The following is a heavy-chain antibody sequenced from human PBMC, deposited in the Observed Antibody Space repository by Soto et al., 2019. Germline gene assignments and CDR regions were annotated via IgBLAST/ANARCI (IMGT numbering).Heavy chain of an antibody. CDR2: IKSKTDGGTT. CDR1: GFTFSNAW. J-gene: IGHJ6*02. V-gene: IGHV3-15*01. Sequence: PGGSLRLFCAASGFTFSNAWMSGVRQAPGKGLEWVGRIKSKTDGGTTDYAAPVKGRFTISRDDSKNTLYLQMNSLKTEDTAVYYCTAQLVATYYYYGMDVWGQGTTVTVSS. CDR3: TAQLVATYYYYGMDV. D-gene: IGHD2-2*01.